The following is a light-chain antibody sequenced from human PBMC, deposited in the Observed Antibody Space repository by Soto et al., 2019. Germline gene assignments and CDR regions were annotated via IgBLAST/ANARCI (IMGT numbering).Light chain of an antibody. J-gene: IGKJ4*01. Sequence: DIQMTQSPSSLSASVGDRVTIACRASQIVRSNLNWYQQKPGKVPELLIYAASTWQPGIPSRFRSSGSGTEFTLTVSSLQPEDFETYYCQQYSGYPLTFGRGTKVEIX. CDR3: QQYSGYPLT. CDR2: AAS. CDR1: QIVRSN. V-gene: IGKV1-39*01.